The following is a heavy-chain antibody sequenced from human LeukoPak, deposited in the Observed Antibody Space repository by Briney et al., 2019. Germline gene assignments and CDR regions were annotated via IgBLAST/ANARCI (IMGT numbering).Heavy chain of an antibody. Sequence: GGSLRLSCAASGFTFSSYAMSWVRQAPGKGLEWVSAISGSGGSTYYANSVKGRFTISRDNSKNTLYLQMGSLRADDMAVYYCTREVHSGSSDYWGQGTLVTVSS. CDR2: ISGSGGST. D-gene: IGHD1-26*01. J-gene: IGHJ4*02. CDR3: TREVHSGSSDY. V-gene: IGHV3-23*01. CDR1: GFTFSSYA.